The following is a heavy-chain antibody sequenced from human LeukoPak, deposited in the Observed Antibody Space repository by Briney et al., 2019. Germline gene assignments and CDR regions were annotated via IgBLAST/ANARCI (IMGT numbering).Heavy chain of an antibody. CDR2: INSDGSSK. CDR1: GFTFSSVW. J-gene: IGHJ6*03. D-gene: IGHD3-3*01. Sequence: GGSLRLSCAASGFTFSSVWMHWVRQAPGKGLVWVSRINSDGSSKSYADSVKGRLTISRDNAKNTLFLQMNSLRAEDTAVYYCARVGFWPYYYMDVWGKGTTVTVSS. V-gene: IGHV3-74*01. CDR3: ARVGFWPYYYMDV.